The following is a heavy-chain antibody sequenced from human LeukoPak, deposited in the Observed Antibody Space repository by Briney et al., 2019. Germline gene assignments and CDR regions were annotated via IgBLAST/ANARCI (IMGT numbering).Heavy chain of an antibody. V-gene: IGHV3-30*04. CDR3: ARDIAFDGTRPPDY. Sequence: GGSLRLSCAASGFTFSSYAMHWVRQAPGKGLEWVAVISHDGSHKYYAASVKGRFTISRDNPKNTLLLQMNSLRPEDTAVYYCARDIAFDGTRPPDYWGQGTLVTVSS. J-gene: IGHJ4*02. CDR2: ISHDGSHK. CDR1: GFTFSSYA. D-gene: IGHD3-3*02.